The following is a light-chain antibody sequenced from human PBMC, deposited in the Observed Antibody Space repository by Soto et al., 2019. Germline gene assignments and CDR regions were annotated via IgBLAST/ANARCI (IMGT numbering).Light chain of an antibody. CDR2: SAS. V-gene: IGKV1-12*01. J-gene: IGKJ4*01. CDR3: QHGHRFPLT. Sequence: DIQMTQSPTFLSASVGDRVTITCRASQAIGDSLAWYQQKPGKAPDLLIYSASTLLPGVPSRFSCSGSGTDFTLTMNGLQSEDFATYFCQHGHRFPLTFGGGTKV. CDR1: QAIGDS.